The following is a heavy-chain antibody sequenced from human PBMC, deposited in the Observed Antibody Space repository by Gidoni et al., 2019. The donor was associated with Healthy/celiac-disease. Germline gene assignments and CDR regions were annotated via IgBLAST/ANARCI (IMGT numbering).Heavy chain of an antibody. J-gene: IGHJ4*02. CDR2: ISGSGGST. CDR3: AKDQWELLYFDY. V-gene: IGHV3-23*01. Sequence: EVQLLESGGGLVQPGGSLRLSCAASGFTCSSYAMSWVRQAPGKGLGWVSAISGSGGSTYYADSVKGRFTISRDNSKNTLYLQMNSLRAEDTAVYYCAKDQWELLYFDYWGQGTLVTVSS. D-gene: IGHD1-26*01. CDR1: GFTCSSYA.